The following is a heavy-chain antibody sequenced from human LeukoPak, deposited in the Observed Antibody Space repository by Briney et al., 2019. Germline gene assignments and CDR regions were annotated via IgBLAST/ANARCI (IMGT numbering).Heavy chain of an antibody. CDR1: GFTVSSNY. CDR3: EREEYGDYVGYFDY. V-gene: IGHV3-66*02. J-gene: IGHJ4*02. Sequence: GGSLRLSCAASGFTVSSNYMSWVRQAPGKGLELVSVIYSGGSTYYADSVKGRFTISRDNSKNTLYLQMNSLRAEDTAVYYCEREEYGDYVGYFDYWGQGTLVTVSS. CDR2: IYSGGST. D-gene: IGHD4-17*01.